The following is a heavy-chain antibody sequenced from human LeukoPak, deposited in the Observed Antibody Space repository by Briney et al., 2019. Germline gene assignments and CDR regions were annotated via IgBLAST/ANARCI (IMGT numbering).Heavy chain of an antibody. J-gene: IGHJ4*02. Sequence: GGSLRLSCAASGFTFSSYSMNWVRQAPGKGLEWVSSISSSSTYIYYADSVRGRFTISRDNAKNSLYLQINSLRAEDTAVYDCAKVLIWNYEEWGLDYWGQGTLVTVSS. CDR1: GFTFSSYS. D-gene: IGHD1-7*01. V-gene: IGHV3-21*01. CDR3: AKVLIWNYEEWGLDY. CDR2: ISSSSTYI.